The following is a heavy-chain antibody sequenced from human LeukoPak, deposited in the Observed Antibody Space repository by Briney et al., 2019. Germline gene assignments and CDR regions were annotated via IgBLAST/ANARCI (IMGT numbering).Heavy chain of an antibody. V-gene: IGHV4-31*03. CDR2: IYYSGST. CDR1: GGSISSGGYY. Sequence: SETLSLTCTVSGGSISSGGYYWSWIRQHPGKGLEWIGYIYYSGSTYYNPSLKSRVTISVDTSKNQFSLKLSSVTAADTAVYYCASKPDAGGKGVDYWGQGTLVTVSS. J-gene: IGHJ4*02. CDR3: ASKPDAGGKGVDY. D-gene: IGHD3-16*01.